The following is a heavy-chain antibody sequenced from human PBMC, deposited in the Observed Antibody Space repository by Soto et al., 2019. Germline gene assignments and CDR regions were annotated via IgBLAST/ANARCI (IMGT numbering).Heavy chain of an antibody. CDR2: IYFSGST. D-gene: IGHD2-15*01. J-gene: IGHJ3*02. Sequence: QVQLQESGPGLVKPSETLSLTCTVSGGSVSSGSSYWSWIRQPPGKGLEWIGYIYFSGSTNYNPSLNSRVTIAVDTSKNQFSLKLSCVTAADTAVSYCARGSGPNDAFDIWGQGTMVTVSS. CDR3: ARGSGPNDAFDI. CDR1: GGSVSSGSSY. V-gene: IGHV4-61*01.